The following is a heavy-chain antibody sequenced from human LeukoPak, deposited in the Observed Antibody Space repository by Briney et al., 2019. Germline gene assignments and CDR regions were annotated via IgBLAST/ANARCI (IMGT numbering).Heavy chain of an antibody. D-gene: IGHD4-17*01. Sequence: GGSLRLSCAASGFISSSYWMHWVRQPPGKGRVYIACINTDGFSTSYADSVKGRFTISRDNAKNTLYLQMNSLRAEDTAVYYCARSRTYGDYGRGLDYWGQGTLVTVSS. V-gene: IGHV3-74*01. CDR1: GFISSSYW. CDR3: ARSRTYGDYGRGLDY. J-gene: IGHJ4*02. CDR2: INTDGFST.